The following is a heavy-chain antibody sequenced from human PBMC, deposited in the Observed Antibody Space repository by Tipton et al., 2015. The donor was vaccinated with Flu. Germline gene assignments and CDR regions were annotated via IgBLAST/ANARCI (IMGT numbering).Heavy chain of an antibody. V-gene: IGHV2-5*02. CDR1: GLSLSNSRMG. J-gene: IGHJ5*02. Sequence: LVKPTQTLTLTCTFSGLSLSNSRMGVGWIRQPPGKALEWLAIIYWDGDVHYSPSLESRLAITKDTSKNQVILTMTNMDPVDTATYYCAHRRPPAPGDWFDAWGQGTLVTVSS. CDR2: IYWDGDV. CDR3: AHRRPPAPGDWFDA. D-gene: IGHD7-27*01.